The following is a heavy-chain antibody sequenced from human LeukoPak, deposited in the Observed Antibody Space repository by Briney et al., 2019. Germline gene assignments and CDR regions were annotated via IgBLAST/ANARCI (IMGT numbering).Heavy chain of an antibody. V-gene: IGHV4-39*01. CDR3: ARHGSSEFDY. Sequence: SGTLSLTCTVSGGSISSKSHYWGWIRQPPGKGLEWIGSMYYSGSTYYNPSLQSRVTMSVDTSKNQFSLRLTSVTAADTAVYYCARHGSSEFDYWGQGTLVTVSS. J-gene: IGHJ4*02. CDR1: GGSISSKSHY. CDR2: MYYSGST. D-gene: IGHD3-3*01.